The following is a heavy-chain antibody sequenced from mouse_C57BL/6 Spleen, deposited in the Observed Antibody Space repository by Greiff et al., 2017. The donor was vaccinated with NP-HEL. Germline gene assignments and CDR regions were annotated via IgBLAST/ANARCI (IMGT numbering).Heavy chain of an antibody. CDR2: INYDGSST. J-gene: IGHJ4*01. CDR3: AREGYGSSYGDAMDY. V-gene: IGHV5-16*01. D-gene: IGHD1-1*01. Sequence: EVHLVESEGGLVQPGSSMKLSCTASGFTFSDYYMAWVRQVPEKGLEWVANINYDGSSTYYLDSLKSRFIISRDNAKNILYLQMSSLKSEDTATYYCAREGYGSSYGDAMDYWGQGTSVTVSS. CDR1: GFTFSDYY.